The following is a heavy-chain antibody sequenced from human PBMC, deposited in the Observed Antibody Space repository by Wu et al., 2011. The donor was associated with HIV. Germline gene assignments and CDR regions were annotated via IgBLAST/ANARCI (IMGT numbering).Heavy chain of an antibody. CDR2: IIPVFGTV. D-gene: IGHD2-15*01. V-gene: IGHV1-69*14. Sequence: QVQLVQSGAEVKKPGSSVKVSCKASGDTFSTYGINWVRQAPGQGLEWMGRIIPVFGTVSYAQKFQGRVTITADRSTSTAYMEVSSLRSEDTAIYYCARERLVVIAAMGDRFHFYGMDVWGQGTTVTVSS. CDR3: ARERLVVIAAMGDRFHFYGMDV. CDR1: GDTFSTYG. J-gene: IGHJ6*02.